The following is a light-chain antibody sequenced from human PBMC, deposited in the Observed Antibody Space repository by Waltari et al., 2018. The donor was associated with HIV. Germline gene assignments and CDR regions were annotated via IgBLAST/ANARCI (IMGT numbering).Light chain of an antibody. V-gene: IGKV1-8*01. CDR3: QQYSQFPLS. CDR2: SVS. Sequence: AIRMTQSSSFLSASTGDGPNITWWAGGVITSALAWYRQKPGKAPELLISSVSALRTGVLSRFSGSGSGIDFTLSIRCLQSGDFGTYYCQQYSQFPLSFGGGTQVE. J-gene: IGKJ4*01. CDR1: GVITSA.